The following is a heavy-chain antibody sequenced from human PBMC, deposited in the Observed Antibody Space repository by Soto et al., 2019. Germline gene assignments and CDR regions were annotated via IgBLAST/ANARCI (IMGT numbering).Heavy chain of an antibody. CDR1: GGTFSSYA. CDR2: IIPIFGTA. V-gene: IGHV1-69*13. CDR3: ARDAGYCTNGVCYYYYGMDV. J-gene: IGHJ6*02. Sequence: SVKVSCKASGGTFSSYAISWVRQAPGQGLEWMGGIIPIFGTANYAQKFQGRVTITADESTSTAYMELSSLRSEDTAVYYCARDAGYCTNGVCYYYYGMDVWGQGTTVTAP. D-gene: IGHD2-8*01.